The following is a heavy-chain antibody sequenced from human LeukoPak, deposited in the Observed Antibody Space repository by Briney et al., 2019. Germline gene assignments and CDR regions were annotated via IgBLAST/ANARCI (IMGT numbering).Heavy chain of an antibody. CDR1: GFVFSSFA. V-gene: IGHV3-33*01. CDR2: IWDDGSYK. D-gene: IGHD2-15*01. Sequence: GGSLRLSCAASGFVFSSFAMHWVRQAPGKGLEWVATIWDDGSYKYHTDSVKGRFTITRDNSNNTLYLQMNSLRAEDTAVYYCASAPFFCSGGSCPYYMDVWGKGTLVTVSS. J-gene: IGHJ6*03. CDR3: ASAPFFCSGGSCPYYMDV.